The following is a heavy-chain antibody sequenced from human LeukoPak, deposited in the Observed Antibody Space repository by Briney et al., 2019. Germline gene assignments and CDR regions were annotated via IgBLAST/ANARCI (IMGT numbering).Heavy chain of an antibody. J-gene: IGHJ4*02. CDR1: GASISSSIYY. CDR2: IYYSGST. D-gene: IGHD2-8*01. V-gene: IGHV4-39*01. Sequence: PSETLSLTCTVSGASISSSIYYWGWIRQPPGKGLEWIGSIYYSGSTYYNPSLKSRVTISVGTSKNQFSLKLSSVTAADTAVYYCARQERYCSNGVCLKHFDYWGQGTLVTVSS. CDR3: ARQERYCSNGVCLKHFDY.